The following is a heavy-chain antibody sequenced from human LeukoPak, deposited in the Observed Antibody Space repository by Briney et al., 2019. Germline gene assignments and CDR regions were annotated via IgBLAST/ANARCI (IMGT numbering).Heavy chain of an antibody. Sequence: GGSLRLSCVASGFTFEKYIMNWVRQAPGKGLEWLATIYGSGVSISYADSVKGRFTISRDNSNNTLYLQMNSLRAEDTAMYFCAKDLGWELPAEAYWGQGVLVTVSS. CDR2: IYGSGVSI. D-gene: IGHD1-26*01. V-gene: IGHV3-23*01. J-gene: IGHJ4*02. CDR3: AKDLGWELPAEAY. CDR1: GFTFEKYI.